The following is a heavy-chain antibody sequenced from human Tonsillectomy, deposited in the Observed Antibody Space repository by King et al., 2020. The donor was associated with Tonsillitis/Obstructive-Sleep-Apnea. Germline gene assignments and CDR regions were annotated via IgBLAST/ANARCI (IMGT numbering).Heavy chain of an antibody. J-gene: IGHJ3*02. CDR2: IYSGGSI. V-gene: IGHV3-53*01. D-gene: IGHD6-13*01. Sequence: QLVKSGGGLIQPGGSLRLSCAASGFTVSSNYMSWVRQAPGKGLEWVSVIYSGGSIYYPDSVKGRFTISRDNSKNTLYLQMNSLRAEDTAVYYCARDGRYSSSWWGAFDIWGQGTMVTVSS. CDR3: ARDGRYSSSWWGAFDI. CDR1: GFTVSSNY.